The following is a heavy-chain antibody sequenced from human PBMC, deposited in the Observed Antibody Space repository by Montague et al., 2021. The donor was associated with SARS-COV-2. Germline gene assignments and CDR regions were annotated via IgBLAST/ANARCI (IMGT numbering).Heavy chain of an antibody. CDR1: GGPISNWH. Sequence: SETLSLTCTVSGGPISNWHWNWIRQAGGKGLEFIGRIYLSGNTNYSPSLKSRVTMSLDTSKNELSLRLTSMTAADTAVYYCAAGDRAFDFWGQGTLVTVSS. D-gene: IGHD2-21*01. CDR2: IYLSGNT. V-gene: IGHV4-4*07. J-gene: IGHJ4*02. CDR3: AAGDRAFDF.